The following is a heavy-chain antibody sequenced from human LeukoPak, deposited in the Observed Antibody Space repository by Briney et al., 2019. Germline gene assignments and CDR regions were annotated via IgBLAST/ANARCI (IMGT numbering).Heavy chain of an antibody. CDR2: IDGSGST. CDR1: GGSFSGYS. D-gene: IGHD6-13*01. Sequence: KPSETLSLTCAVYGGSFSGYSWTWIRQPPGEGLEWIGEIDGSGSTNYNPSLKSRVTISRDTSKNQFSLKLSSVTAADTAVYYCARESAAGLAYWGQGTLVTVSS. CDR3: ARESAAGLAY. V-gene: IGHV4-34*01. J-gene: IGHJ4*02.